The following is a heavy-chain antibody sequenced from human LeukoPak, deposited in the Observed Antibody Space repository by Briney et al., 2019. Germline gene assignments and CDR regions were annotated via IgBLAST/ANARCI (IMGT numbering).Heavy chain of an antibody. CDR3: ARRGAGTYDPDPHHFYYIDV. V-gene: IGHV5-51*01. J-gene: IGHJ6*03. CDR2: IYPGDSDT. CDR1: GYSFTRYW. Sequence: GESLKISCHASGYSFTRYWIGWVRQMPGKGLEWMGFIYPGDSDTRYSPSFQGQVTISADKSISTAYLQWSSLKASDTAMYFCARRGAGTYDPDPHHFYYIDVWGKGTTVTVSS. D-gene: IGHD3-16*01.